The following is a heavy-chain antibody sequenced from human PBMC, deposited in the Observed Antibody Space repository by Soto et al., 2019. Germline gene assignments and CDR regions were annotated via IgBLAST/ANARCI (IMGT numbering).Heavy chain of an antibody. CDR1: GDTFTLYG. Sequence: QVQLVQSGAEVKKSGASVKVSCKASGDTFTLYGFNWVRQAPGQGLELMGWISGYNGNTNYAQKFQGRVTITTDASTSTAYMELRSLRSDDTAVYYCARGIFDTVMIYFDYWVQGTLLTLSS. CDR3: ARGIFDTVMIYFDY. CDR2: ISGYNGNT. D-gene: IGHD5-18*01. V-gene: IGHV1-18*01. J-gene: IGHJ4*02.